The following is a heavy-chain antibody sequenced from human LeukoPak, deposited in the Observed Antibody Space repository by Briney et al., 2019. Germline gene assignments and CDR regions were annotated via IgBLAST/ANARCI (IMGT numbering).Heavy chain of an antibody. CDR1: GGSISSYY. Sequence: PSETLSLTCTVSGGSISSYYWSWIRQPAGKGLEWIGRIYTSRSTNYNPSLKSRVTMSVDTSKNQFSLKLSSVTAADTAVYYCARDLTYSSSSRGLLYYYYYMDVWGKGTTVTVSS. V-gene: IGHV4-4*07. J-gene: IGHJ6*03. CDR2: IYTSRST. CDR3: ARDLTYSSSSRGLLYYYYYMDV. D-gene: IGHD6-6*01.